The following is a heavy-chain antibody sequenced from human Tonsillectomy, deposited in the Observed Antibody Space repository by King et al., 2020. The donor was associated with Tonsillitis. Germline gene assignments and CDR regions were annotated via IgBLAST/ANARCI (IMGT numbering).Heavy chain of an antibody. J-gene: IGHJ3*02. V-gene: IGHV4-34*01. D-gene: IGHD3-16*02. CDR2: INHSGST. CDR1: GGSFSGYY. CDR3: ARAGYHDAFDI. Sequence: VQLQQWGAGKLKPSETLSLTCAVYGGSFSGYYWSWIRQPPGKGLEWIGEINHSGSTNYNPSLKSRGTISVDTSKNQFSLKLSSVTAADTAVYYCARAGYHDAFDIWGQGTMVTVSS.